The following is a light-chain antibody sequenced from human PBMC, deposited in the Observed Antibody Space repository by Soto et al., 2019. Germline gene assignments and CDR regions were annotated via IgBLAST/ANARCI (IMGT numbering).Light chain of an antibody. Sequence: QSALTQPASVSGSPGQSITISCTGTSSDVGGYNYVSWYQHHPGKAPKLMIYDVSNRPSGVSNRFYGSKSGNTAYLTISGIKPEDETDYYCRSYTTSNPRQINFGTATKLTVL. CDR1: SSDVGGYNY. V-gene: IGLV2-14*03. CDR3: RSYTTSNPRQIN. CDR2: DVS. J-gene: IGLJ1*01.